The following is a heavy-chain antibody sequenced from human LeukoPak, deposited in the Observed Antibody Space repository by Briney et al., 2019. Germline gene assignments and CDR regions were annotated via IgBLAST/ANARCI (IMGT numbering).Heavy chain of an antibody. CDR3: ARYGSYFDY. CDR1: GGSVSGYY. V-gene: IGHV4-59*08. Sequence: PSETLSLTCTVSGGSVSGYYWSWIRQPPGKGLELIGYIYYSGSTNYNPSLKSRVTISVDTSKNQFSLKLSSVTAADTAVYYCARYGSYFDYWGQGTLVTVSS. D-gene: IGHD1-26*01. J-gene: IGHJ4*02. CDR2: IYYSGST.